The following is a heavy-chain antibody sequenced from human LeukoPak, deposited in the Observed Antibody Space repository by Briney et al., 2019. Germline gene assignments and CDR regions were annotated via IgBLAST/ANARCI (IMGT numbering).Heavy chain of an antibody. CDR2: INPNSGGT. D-gene: IGHD6-25*01. CDR1: GFTSTGYL. J-gene: IGHJ4*02. CDR3: ARDLSTSATWELDF. Sequence: GASVKVSCKASGFTSTGYLIHWVRQAPGQGLEYMGWINPNSGGTNYAQKFQDRLTMTRDTSTSTASLELSSLRSDDTAVYYCARDLSTSATWELDFWGQGTLVTVSS. V-gene: IGHV1-2*02.